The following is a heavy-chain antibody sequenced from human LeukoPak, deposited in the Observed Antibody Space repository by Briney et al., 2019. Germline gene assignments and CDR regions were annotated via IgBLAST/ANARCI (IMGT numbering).Heavy chain of an antibody. CDR2: ISSSSSYI. D-gene: IGHD2-15*01. V-gene: IGHV3-21*01. J-gene: IGHJ4*02. CDR3: ARDGYCSGGSCYPYYFDY. Sequence: PGGSLILSCAASGFAFSSYAMNWVRQAPGKGLEWVSSISSSSSYIYYADSVKGRFTISRDNAKNSLYLQMNSLRAEDTAVYYCARDGYCSGGSCYPYYFDYWGQGTLVTVSS. CDR1: GFAFSSYA.